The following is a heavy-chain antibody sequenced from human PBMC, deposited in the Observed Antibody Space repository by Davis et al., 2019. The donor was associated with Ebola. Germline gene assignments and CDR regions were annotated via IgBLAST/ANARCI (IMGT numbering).Heavy chain of an antibody. CDR1: GGSISSYY. CDR3: ARDFYDSSGYLWYFDL. Sequence: MPSETLSLTCTVSGGSISSYYWSWIRQPPGKGLEWIGYIYYSGSTNYNPSLKGRVTISVDKSKSEFSLRLSSVTAADTAVYYCARDFYDSSGYLWYFDLWGRGTLVTVSS. D-gene: IGHD3-22*01. CDR2: IYYSGST. V-gene: IGHV4-59*12. J-gene: IGHJ2*01.